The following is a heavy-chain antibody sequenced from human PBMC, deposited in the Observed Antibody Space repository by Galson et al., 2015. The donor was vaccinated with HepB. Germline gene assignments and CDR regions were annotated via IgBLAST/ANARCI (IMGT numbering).Heavy chain of an antibody. CDR3: TTEGSSSWYPDLPHLDY. D-gene: IGHD6-13*01. V-gene: IGHV3-15*07. J-gene: IGHJ4*02. CDR1: GFTFSNAW. CDR2: IKSKTDGGTT. Sequence: SLRLSCAASGFTFSNAWMNWVRQAPGKGLEWVGRIKSKTDGGTTDYAAPVKGRFTISRDDSKNTLYLQMNSLKTEDTAVYYCTTEGSSSWYPDLPHLDYWGQGTLVTVSS.